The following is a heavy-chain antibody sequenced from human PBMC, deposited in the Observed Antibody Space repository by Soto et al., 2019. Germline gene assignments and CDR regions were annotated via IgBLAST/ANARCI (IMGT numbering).Heavy chain of an antibody. V-gene: IGHV5-10-1*01. Sequence: GESLKISCKGSGYSFTSYWISWVRQMPGKGLEWMGRIDPSDSCTNYSPSFQGHVTISADKSISTAYLQWSSLKASDTAMYYCARRAQGGSSSARYYYYYGMGVWGQGTTVTVSS. CDR1: GYSFTSYW. D-gene: IGHD6-6*01. CDR3: ARRAQGGSSSARYYYYYGMGV. J-gene: IGHJ6*02. CDR2: IDPSDSCT.